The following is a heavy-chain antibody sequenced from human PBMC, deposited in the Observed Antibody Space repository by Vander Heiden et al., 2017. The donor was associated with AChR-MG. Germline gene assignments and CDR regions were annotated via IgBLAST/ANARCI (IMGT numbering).Heavy chain of an antibody. CDR1: GFTFSTRA. D-gene: IGHD6-19*01. CDR3: TRDAADVVEQWLVPFFDS. J-gene: IGHJ5*01. Sequence: EGQLLESGGGLVEPGGSLRLSGKHSGFTFSTRAMSWVRPSPGKGLEWVSAISGSGHKTYYADSVAGRFTISRDNSKNTVYLQMNSLRAEDTALYYCTRDAADVVEQWLVPFFDSWGQGTLVTVSS. CDR2: ISGSGHKT. V-gene: IGHV3-23*01.